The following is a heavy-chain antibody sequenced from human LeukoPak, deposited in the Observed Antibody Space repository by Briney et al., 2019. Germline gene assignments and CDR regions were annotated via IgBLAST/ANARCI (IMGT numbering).Heavy chain of an antibody. CDR3: ARADYPGGVPSS. J-gene: IGHJ5*02. CDR2: INHSGST. V-gene: IGHV4-34*01. D-gene: IGHD3-10*01. Sequence: PSETLSLTCAVYGGSFSGYYWSWIRQPPGKGLEWIGEINHSGSTNYNPSLKSRVTISVDTSKNQFSLDLRSVTAADTAVYYCARADYPGGVPSSWGQGTLVTVSS. CDR1: GGSFSGYY.